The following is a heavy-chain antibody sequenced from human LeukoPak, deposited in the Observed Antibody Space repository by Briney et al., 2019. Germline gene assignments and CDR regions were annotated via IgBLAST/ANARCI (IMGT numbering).Heavy chain of an antibody. J-gene: IGHJ4*02. D-gene: IGHD1-26*01. CDR2: INTDGRST. CDR3: ARGRELVDY. CDR1: GFTFRSYW. V-gene: IGHV3-74*01. Sequence: GGSLRLSCAASGFTFRSYWMHWVRQAPGKGLVWVSRINTDGRSTSYADSVKGRFTISRDNAKNTLFVQMNSLRAEDTAVYYCARGRELVDYWGQGTLVTVSS.